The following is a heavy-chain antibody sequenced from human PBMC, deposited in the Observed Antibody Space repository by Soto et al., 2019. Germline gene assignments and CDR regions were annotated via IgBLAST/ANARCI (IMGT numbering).Heavy chain of an antibody. CDR2: ISSSGSTI. V-gene: IGHV3-11*01. Sequence: TGGSLRLSCAASGFTFSDYYMSWIRQAPGKGLEWVSYISSSGSTIYYAGSVKGRFTISRDNAKNSLYLQMNSLRAEDTAVYYCARSGDNYNRLDYWGQGTLVTVSS. CDR1: GFTFSDYY. CDR3: ARSGDNYNRLDY. D-gene: IGHD3-22*01. J-gene: IGHJ4*02.